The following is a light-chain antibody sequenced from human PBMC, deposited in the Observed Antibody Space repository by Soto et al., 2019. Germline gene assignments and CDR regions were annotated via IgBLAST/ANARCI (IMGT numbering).Light chain of an antibody. V-gene: IGLV3-1*01. J-gene: IGLJ1*01. Sequence: SYELTQPPSVSVSPGQTARITCSGDKLGNKYASWYQQKPGQSPVLVLFQDTQRPSGIPERFSGSNSGNTATLTISGAQPMDEADYYCQAWDSSTGVFGTGTKVTVL. CDR1: KLGNKY. CDR3: QAWDSSTGV. CDR2: QDT.